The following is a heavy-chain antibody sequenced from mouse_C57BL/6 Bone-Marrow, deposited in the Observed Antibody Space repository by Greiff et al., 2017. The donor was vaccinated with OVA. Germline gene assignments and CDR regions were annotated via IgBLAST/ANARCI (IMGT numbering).Heavy chain of an antibody. J-gene: IGHJ1*03. CDR1: GYAFTNYL. V-gene: IGHV1-54*01. Sequence: QVQLQQSGAELVRPGTSVKVSCKASGYAFTNYLIEWVKQRPGQGLEWIGVINPGSGGTNYNEKFKGKATLTADKSSSTAYMQLSSLTSEDTAVYYCAFSSDWYFDVWGTGTTVTVSS. CDR3: AFSSDWYFDV. D-gene: IGHD1-3*01. CDR2: INPGSGGT.